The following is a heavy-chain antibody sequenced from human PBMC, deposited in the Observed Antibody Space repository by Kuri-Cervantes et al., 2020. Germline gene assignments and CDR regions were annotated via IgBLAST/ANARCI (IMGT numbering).Heavy chain of an antibody. CDR2: ITWDSGSV. CDR1: GFTFEDYA. V-gene: IGHV3-9*01. CDR3: TSGDSSGQPIDY. J-gene: IGHJ4*02. D-gene: IGHD3-22*01. Sequence: GGSLRLSCAASGFTFEDYAMQWVRQAPGKGLEWVSGITWDSGSVGYADSVKGRFTISRDNAKNSLYLQMNSLKTEDTAVYYCTSGDSSGQPIDYWGQGTLVTVSS.